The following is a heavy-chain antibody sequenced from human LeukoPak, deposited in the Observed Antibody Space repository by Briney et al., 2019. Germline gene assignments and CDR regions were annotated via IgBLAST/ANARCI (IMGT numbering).Heavy chain of an antibody. D-gene: IGHD6-19*01. Sequence: PSETLSLTCAVYGGSFSGYYWSWIRQPPGKGLEWIGEINHSGSTNYNPSLKSRVTISVDTSKNQFSLKLSSVTAADMAVYYCARDDDRSSGWYTYWGQGTLVTVSS. J-gene: IGHJ4*02. CDR2: INHSGST. V-gene: IGHV4-34*01. CDR3: ARDDDRSSGWYTY. CDR1: GGSFSGYY.